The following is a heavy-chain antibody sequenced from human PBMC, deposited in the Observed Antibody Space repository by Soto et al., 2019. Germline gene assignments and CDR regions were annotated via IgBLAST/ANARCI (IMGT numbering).Heavy chain of an antibody. CDR3: AREDDYGYRYINYGLDV. J-gene: IGHJ6*02. CDR1: GFTFNIYA. V-gene: IGHV3-30-3*01. CDR2: ISFDGTKK. Sequence: GGSLRLSCAASGFTFNIYALHWVRQAPGKGLERVAVISFDGTKKYYSDSVKGRFTISRDNLKNTLYLQMNNLRVEDAALYFCAREDDYGYRYINYGLDVWGQVPTVTVSS. D-gene: IGHD4-17*01.